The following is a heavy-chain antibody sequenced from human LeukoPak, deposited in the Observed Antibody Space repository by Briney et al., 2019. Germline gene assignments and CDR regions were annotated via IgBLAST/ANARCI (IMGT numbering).Heavy chain of an antibody. V-gene: IGHV3-48*01. J-gene: IGHJ6*02. D-gene: IGHD2-2*02. CDR2: ISSSSSTI. Sequence: GGSLRLSCAASGFTFSSYAMNWVRQAPGKGLEWVSYISSSSSTIYYADSVKGRFTISRDNAKNSLYLQMNNLRAEDTAVYYCARSRYTRGPIYYYYGMDVWGQGTTVTVSS. CDR3: ARSRYTRGPIYYYYGMDV. CDR1: GFTFSSYA.